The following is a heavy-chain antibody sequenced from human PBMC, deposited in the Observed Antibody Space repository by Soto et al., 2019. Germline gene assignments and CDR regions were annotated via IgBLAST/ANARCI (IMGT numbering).Heavy chain of an antibody. Sequence: QLQLQESGSGLVKPSQTLSLTCAVSGGSISSGGYSWSWIRQPPGKGLEWIGYIYHSGSTYYNPSLQSRVTIAVDRSKSQFCRKLSSVTAADTAVYYCARGGVDYYDSSGYYFSPYYFDYWGQGTLVTVSS. CDR2: IYHSGST. D-gene: IGHD3-22*01. CDR3: ARGGVDYYDSSGYYFSPYYFDY. J-gene: IGHJ4*02. V-gene: IGHV4-30-2*01. CDR1: GGSISSGGYS.